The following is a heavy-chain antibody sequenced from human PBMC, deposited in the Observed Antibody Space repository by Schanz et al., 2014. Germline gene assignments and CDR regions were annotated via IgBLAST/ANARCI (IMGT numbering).Heavy chain of an antibody. CDR3: ARENLNWEAFDI. CDR2: ISRDGTTS. J-gene: IGHJ3*02. CDR1: GFIFNDYY. D-gene: IGHD7-27*01. Sequence: QVQLVESGGGLVKPGGSLRLSCAASGFIFNDYYMNWIRQAPGKGLEWLSYISRDGTTSYYADSVKGRFTISRDNAKNSLYLEMTSLRGEDTAVYYCARENLNWEAFDIWGQGTVVTDSS. V-gene: IGHV3-11*01.